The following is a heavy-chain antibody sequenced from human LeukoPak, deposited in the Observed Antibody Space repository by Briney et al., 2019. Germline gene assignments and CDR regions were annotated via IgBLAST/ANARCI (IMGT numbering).Heavy chain of an antibody. CDR1: GFTFSSYG. Sequence: GGSLRLSCAASGFTFSSYGMHWVRQAPGKGLEWVAVIWYDGSNKYYADSVKGRFTISRDNSKNTLYLQMNSLRAEDTAVYYCAKDLRGVAVAGYYYYYGMDVWGQGTTVTVSS. J-gene: IGHJ6*02. D-gene: IGHD6-19*01. CDR3: AKDLRGVAVAGYYYYYGMDV. CDR2: IWYDGSNK. V-gene: IGHV3-33*06.